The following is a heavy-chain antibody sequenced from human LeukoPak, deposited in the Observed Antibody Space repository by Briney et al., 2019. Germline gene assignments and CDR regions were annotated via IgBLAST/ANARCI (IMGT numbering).Heavy chain of an antibody. V-gene: IGHV3-74*01. Sequence: GGSLRLSCAASGFTFSSYWMHWVRHAPGKGLVWVSRINTDGSSTSYADSVKGRFTISRDNAKNTLYLQMNSLRAEDTAVYYCAKEGYASVVRGVKYYFDYWGQGTLVTVSS. D-gene: IGHD3-10*01. CDR2: INTDGSST. CDR1: GFTFSSYW. J-gene: IGHJ4*02. CDR3: AKEGYASVVRGVKYYFDY.